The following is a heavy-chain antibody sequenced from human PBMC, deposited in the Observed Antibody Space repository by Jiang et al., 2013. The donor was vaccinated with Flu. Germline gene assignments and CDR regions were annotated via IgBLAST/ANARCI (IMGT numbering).Heavy chain of an antibody. Sequence: SGGTFSSYAISWVRQAPGQGLEWMGGIIPIFGTANYAQKFQGRVTITADKSTSTAYMELSSLRSEDTAVYYCARAIMITFGGVMYHGYYFDYWGQGTLVTVSS. CDR3: ARAIMITFGGVMYHGYYFDY. D-gene: IGHD3-16*01. CDR1: GGTFSSYA. CDR2: IIPIFGTA. V-gene: IGHV1-69*06. J-gene: IGHJ4*02.